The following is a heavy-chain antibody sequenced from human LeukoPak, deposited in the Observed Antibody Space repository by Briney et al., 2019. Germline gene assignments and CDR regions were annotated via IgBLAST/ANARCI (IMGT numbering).Heavy chain of an antibody. D-gene: IGHD3-10*01. V-gene: IGHV3-7*01. Sequence: GGSLRLSCAASGFTFSSYWMSWVRQAPGKGLEWVANIKQDGSEKYYVDSVKGRFTISRDNAKNSLYLQMNSLRAEDTAVYYCARDRGYYGSVPGYYFDYWGQGTLVTVSS. J-gene: IGHJ4*02. CDR2: IKQDGSEK. CDR3: ARDRGYYGSVPGYYFDY. CDR1: GFTFSSYW.